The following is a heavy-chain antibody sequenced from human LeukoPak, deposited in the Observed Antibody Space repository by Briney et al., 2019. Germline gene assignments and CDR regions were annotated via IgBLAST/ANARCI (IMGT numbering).Heavy chain of an antibody. J-gene: IGHJ5*02. V-gene: IGHV3-21*01. Sequence: GGSLRLSCAASGFTFSSYSMNWVRQAPGKGLEWVSSISSSSSYIYYADSVKGRFTISRDNAKNSLYLQMNSLRAEDTAVYYCARDLDGNQSPNWFDPWGQGTLVTVSS. CDR2: ISSSSSYI. CDR1: GFTFSSYS. CDR3: ARDLDGNQSPNWFDP. D-gene: IGHD3/OR15-3a*01.